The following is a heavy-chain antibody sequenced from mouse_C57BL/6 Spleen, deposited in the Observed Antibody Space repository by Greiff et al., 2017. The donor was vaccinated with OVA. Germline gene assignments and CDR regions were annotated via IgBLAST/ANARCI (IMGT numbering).Heavy chain of an antibody. CDR1: GYSITSGYY. D-gene: IGHD2-1*01. CDR3: ARGVYYGNFYAMDY. J-gene: IGHJ4*01. CDR2: IRYDGST. V-gene: IGHV3-6*01. Sequence: EVQLQESGPGLVKPSQSLSLTCSVTGYSITSGYYWNWIRQFPGNKLEWMGYIRYDGSTNYNPSLKTRISIPRDTSKNQFFLKLNSVTTEDTATYYGARGVYYGNFYAMDYWGQGTSVTVAA.